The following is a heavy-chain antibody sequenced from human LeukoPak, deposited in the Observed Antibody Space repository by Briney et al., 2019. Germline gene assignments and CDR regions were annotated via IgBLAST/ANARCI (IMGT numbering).Heavy chain of an antibody. CDR1: GFTFSRYA. D-gene: IGHD3-22*01. CDR3: AKDQDSSGYYYVY. V-gene: IGHV3-23*01. CDR2: ISGSGGST. J-gene: IGHJ4*02. Sequence: GSLRLSCAASGFTFSRYAMSWVRQAPGKGLEWVSAISGSGGSTYYADSVKGRFTISRDNSKNTLYLQMNSLRAEDTAVYYCAKDQDSSGYYYVYWGQGTLVTVSS.